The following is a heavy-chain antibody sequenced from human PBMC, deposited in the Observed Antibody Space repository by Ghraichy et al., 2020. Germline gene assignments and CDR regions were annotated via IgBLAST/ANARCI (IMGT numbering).Heavy chain of an antibody. CDR2: LYSAGNT. Sequence: SETLSLTCSVSGASITSSNYYWAWIRQPPGKGLEWIGGLYSAGNTYYNPSLKSRLTISVDTSKNEVSLKLTSMTAADTAVYYCASGTAHILKLDYWGQGTLVTVSS. CDR1: GASITSSNYY. CDR3: ASGTAHILKLDY. D-gene: IGHD3-9*01. J-gene: IGHJ4*02. V-gene: IGHV4-39*01.